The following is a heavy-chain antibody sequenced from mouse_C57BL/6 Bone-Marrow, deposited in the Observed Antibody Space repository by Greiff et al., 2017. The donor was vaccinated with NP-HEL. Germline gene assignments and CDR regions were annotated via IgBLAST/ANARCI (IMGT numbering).Heavy chain of an antibody. CDR3: ARCRYHFDY. Sequence: VQLQQSGPGLAKPSQTLSLTCSVTGYSITSDYWNWFRKFPGNKLEYMGYISYSGSTYYNLSLKSRISITRDTSKNQYYLQLNSVTNEDTAKYYCARCRYHFDYWGQGTTLTVSS. CDR1: GYSITSDY. CDR2: ISYSGST. D-gene: IGHD2-12*01. V-gene: IGHV3-8*01. J-gene: IGHJ2*01.